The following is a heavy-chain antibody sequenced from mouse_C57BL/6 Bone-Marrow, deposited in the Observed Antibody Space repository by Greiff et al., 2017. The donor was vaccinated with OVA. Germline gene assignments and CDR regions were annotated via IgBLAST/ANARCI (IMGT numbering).Heavy chain of an antibody. J-gene: IGHJ3*01. D-gene: IGHD2-5*01. V-gene: IGHV1-69*01. CDR1: GYTFTSYW. CDR2: IDPSDSYT. Sequence: QVQLQQPGAELVMPGASVKLSCKASGYTFTSYWMHWVKQRPGQGLEWIGEIDPSDSYTTYNQKFKGKSTLTVDKSSSTAYMQLSSLTSEDSAVYYCARDSNYGAWFAYWGQGTLVTVSA. CDR3: ARDSNYGAWFAY.